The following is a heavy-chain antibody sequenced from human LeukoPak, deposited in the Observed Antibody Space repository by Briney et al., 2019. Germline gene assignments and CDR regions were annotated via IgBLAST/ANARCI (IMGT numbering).Heavy chain of an antibody. D-gene: IGHD4-11*01. J-gene: IGHJ4*02. Sequence: ASVTDSCKASGYAFTSYHIHWMRQAPGQGLGWMGIIIPSSGSTTYAQQFQGRVTMTRDTSTSTVYMELSSLTSGDTAVYFCARSDYNDYRGLGFWGQGTLVTVSS. V-gene: IGHV1-46*01. CDR1: GYAFTSYH. CDR2: IIPSSGST. CDR3: ARSDYNDYRGLGF.